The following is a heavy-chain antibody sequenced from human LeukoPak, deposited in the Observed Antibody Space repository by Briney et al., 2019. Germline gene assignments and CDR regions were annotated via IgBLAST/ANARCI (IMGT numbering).Heavy chain of an antibody. D-gene: IGHD3-22*01. CDR3: ARAPSEIGGYYPEYFRH. J-gene: IGHJ1*01. CDR1: GFTFSTYW. CDR2: IKSDGST. Sequence: GGPLRLSCAASGFTFSTYWMHWVLQAPAKGPMWVSRIKSDGSTNYAASVKGRFTISRDNAKNTVSLQMNSLSPEDTGVYYCARAPSEIGGYYPEYFRHWGQGTLVTVSS. V-gene: IGHV3-74*01.